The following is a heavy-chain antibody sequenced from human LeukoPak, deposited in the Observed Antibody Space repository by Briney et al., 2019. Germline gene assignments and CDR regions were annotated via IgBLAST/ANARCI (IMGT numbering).Heavy chain of an antibody. D-gene: IGHD1-26*01. J-gene: IGHJ4*02. V-gene: IGHV1-46*01. Sequence: ASVKVSCKASGYTFTSFYMHWVRQAPGQGLEWMGIFNPSGSSTTYAQKFQGRVTMTRDTSTSIVYMELSSLGSEDTAVYYCARAGEIYYDFYYWGQGTLVTVSS. CDR3: ARAGEIYYDFYY. CDR2: FNPSGSST. CDR1: GYTFTSFY.